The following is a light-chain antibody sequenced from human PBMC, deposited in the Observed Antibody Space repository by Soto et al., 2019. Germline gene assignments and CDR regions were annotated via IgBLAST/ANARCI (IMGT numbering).Light chain of an antibody. CDR1: QSVSSSY. CDR2: GAS. V-gene: IGKV3-20*01. CDR3: QQYGSSFSFT. Sequence: EIVLTQSPGTLSLSPGERATLSCRASQSVSSSYLGWYQQKPGQAPRLLIYGASSRATGIPDRFSGSGSGTDFTLTISRLEPEDLAVDYCQQYGSSFSFTFGPGTKVDIK. J-gene: IGKJ3*01.